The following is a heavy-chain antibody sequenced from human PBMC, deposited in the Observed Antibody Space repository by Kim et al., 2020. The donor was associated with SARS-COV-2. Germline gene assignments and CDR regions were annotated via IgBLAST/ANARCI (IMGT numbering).Heavy chain of an antibody. J-gene: IGHJ6*02. D-gene: IGHD2-15*01. Sequence: GGSLRLSCAASGFTFSSYDMHWVRQATGKGLEWVSAIGTAGDTYYPGSVKGRFTISRENAKNSLYLQMNSLRAGDTAVYYCAREGVTGGWYYGMDVWGQGTTVTVSS. CDR2: IGTAGDT. V-gene: IGHV3-13*04. CDR1: GFTFSSYD. CDR3: AREGVTGGWYYGMDV.